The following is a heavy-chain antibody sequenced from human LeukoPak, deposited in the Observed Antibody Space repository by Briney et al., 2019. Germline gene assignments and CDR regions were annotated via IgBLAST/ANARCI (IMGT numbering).Heavy chain of an antibody. Sequence: GGSLRLSCAASGFTFSSYEMNWVRQAPGRGLEWVSYISSSGSTIYYADSVKGRFTISRDNAKNSLYLQMNSLRAEDTAVYYCARVGYCSGGSCWDLDYWRQGTLVTVSS. CDR3: ARVGYCSGGSCWDLDY. D-gene: IGHD2-15*01. CDR2: ISSSGSTI. V-gene: IGHV3-48*03. CDR1: GFTFSSYE. J-gene: IGHJ4*02.